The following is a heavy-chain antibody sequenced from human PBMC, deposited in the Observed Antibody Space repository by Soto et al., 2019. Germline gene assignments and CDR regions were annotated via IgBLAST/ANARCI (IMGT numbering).Heavy chain of an antibody. CDR3: VSVETQRYYDGMDV. J-gene: IGHJ6*02. CDR2: IIHIFRTA. D-gene: IGHD6-25*01. V-gene: IGHV1-69*12. CDR1: GVTFSSYA. Sequence: QVQLVQSGAEVKKPGSSVKVSCKASGVTFSSYAISWVRQAPGQGLEWLGGIIHIFRTADYAQKLQARVTITADDSTSTAYMELSSLRSEDTAVYYCVSVETQRYYDGMDVWGQGTTVTVSS.